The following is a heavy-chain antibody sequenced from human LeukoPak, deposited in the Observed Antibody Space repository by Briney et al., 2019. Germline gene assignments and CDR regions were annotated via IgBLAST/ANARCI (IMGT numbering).Heavy chain of an antibody. CDR2: IIPIFGTA. CDR1: GGTFSSYA. J-gene: IGHJ3*02. Sequence: SVKVSCKASGGTFSSYAISWVRQAPGQGLEWMGGIIPIFGTANYAQKFQGRVTITADKSTSTAYMELSSLRSEDTAVYYCARVNLVVVAAIGVGHAFDIWDQGTMVTVSS. D-gene: IGHD2-15*01. V-gene: IGHV1-69*06. CDR3: ARVNLVVVAAIGVGHAFDI.